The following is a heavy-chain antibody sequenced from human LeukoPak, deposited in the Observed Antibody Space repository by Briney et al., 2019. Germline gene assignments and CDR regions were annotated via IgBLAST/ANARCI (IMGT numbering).Heavy chain of an antibody. CDR3: ASQVPHDAFDI. V-gene: IGHV3-21*01. CDR2: ISSSSSYI. CDR1: GFTFSSYS. Sequence: GGSLRLSCAASGFTFSSYSMNWVRQAPGKGLEWVSSISSSSSYIYYADSVKGRFTISRDNVKNSLYLQMNSLRAEDTAVYYCASQVPHDAFDIWGQGTMVTVSS. J-gene: IGHJ3*02.